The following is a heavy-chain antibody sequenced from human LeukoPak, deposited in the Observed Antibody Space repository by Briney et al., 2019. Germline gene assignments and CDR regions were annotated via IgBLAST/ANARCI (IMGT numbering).Heavy chain of an antibody. CDR2: ISAYNGNT. CDR3: VRGGLYCSSTSCYGIEY. Sequence: ASVKVSCKAAGYTFTSYGISWVRQAPGQGLEWMGWISAYNGNTNYAQKLQGRVTMTTDTSTSTVYMELRSLRSDDTAVYYCVRGGLYCSSTSCYGIEYWGQGTLVTVSS. CDR1: GYTFTSYG. J-gene: IGHJ4*02. V-gene: IGHV1-18*04. D-gene: IGHD2-2*01.